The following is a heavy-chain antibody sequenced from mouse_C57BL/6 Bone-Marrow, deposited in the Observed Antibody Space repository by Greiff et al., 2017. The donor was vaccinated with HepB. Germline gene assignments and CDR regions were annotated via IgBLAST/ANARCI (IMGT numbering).Heavy chain of an antibody. CDR2: IHPNSGST. Sequence: QVQLKQPGAELVKPGASVKLSCKASGYTFTSYWMHWVKQRPGQGLEWIGMIHPNSGSTNYNEKFKSKATLTVDKSSSTAYMQLSSLTSADSAVYYCARMGGKAWFAYWGQGTLVTVSA. D-gene: IGHD2-1*01. V-gene: IGHV1-64*01. CDR3: ARMGGKAWFAY. J-gene: IGHJ3*01. CDR1: GYTFTSYW.